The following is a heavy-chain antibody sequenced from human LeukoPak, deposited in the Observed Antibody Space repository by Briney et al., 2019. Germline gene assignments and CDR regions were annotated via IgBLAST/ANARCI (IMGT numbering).Heavy chain of an antibody. CDR2: IYYSGNT. CDR3: ARVPGIALAGIDY. V-gene: IGHV4-39*01. J-gene: IGHJ4*02. CDR1: GGSISSSDYY. D-gene: IGHD6-19*01. Sequence: PSETLSLTCSVSGGSISSSDYYWGWIRQPPGKGLGWIGSIYYSGNTYYNSSLKSRVTISVDTSKNRFSLRLSSVTAADTAVYYCARVPGIALAGIDYWGQGTLVTVSS.